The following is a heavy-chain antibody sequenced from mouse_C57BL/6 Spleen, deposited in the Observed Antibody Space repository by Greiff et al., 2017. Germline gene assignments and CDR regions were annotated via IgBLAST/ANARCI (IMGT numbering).Heavy chain of an antibody. J-gene: IGHJ1*03. CDR3: ARSATVVATDWYFDV. V-gene: IGHV1-64*01. Sequence: VQLQQPGAELVKPGASVKLSCKASGYTFTSYWMHWVKQRPGQGLEWIGMIHPNSGSTNYNEKFKSKATLTVDKSSSTAYMQLSSLTSEDSAVYYCARSATVVATDWYFDVWGTGTTVTVSS. CDR1: GYTFTSYW. D-gene: IGHD1-1*01. CDR2: IHPNSGST.